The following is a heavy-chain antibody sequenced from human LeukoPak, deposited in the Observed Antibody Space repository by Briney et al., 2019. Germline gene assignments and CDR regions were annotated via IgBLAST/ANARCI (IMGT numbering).Heavy chain of an antibody. CDR3: AREGYREKSYYDSSGYYPRYWYFDL. V-gene: IGHV1-69*04. Sequence: SVKVSCKASGGTFSSYAISWVRQAPGQGLEWMGRIIPILGIANYAQKFQGRVTITADESTSTAYMELSSLRSEDTAVYYCAREGYREKSYYDSSGYYPRYWYFDLWGRGTLVTVSS. J-gene: IGHJ2*01. CDR1: GGTFSSYA. CDR2: IIPILGIA. D-gene: IGHD3-22*01.